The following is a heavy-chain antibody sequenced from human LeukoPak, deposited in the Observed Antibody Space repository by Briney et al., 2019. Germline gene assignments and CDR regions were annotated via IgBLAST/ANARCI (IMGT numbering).Heavy chain of an antibody. J-gene: IGHJ4*02. CDR2: ISSNGGST. V-gene: IGHV3-64*01. CDR3: ARDGRKATYYDFWSSTGYFDY. D-gene: IGHD3-3*01. Sequence: GGSLRLSCAASGFTFSSYAMHWVRQAPGKGLEYDSAISSNGGSTYYANSVKGRFTISRDNSKNTLYLQMGSLRAEDMAVYYCARDGRKATYYDFWSSTGYFDYWGQGTLVTVSS. CDR1: GFTFSSYA.